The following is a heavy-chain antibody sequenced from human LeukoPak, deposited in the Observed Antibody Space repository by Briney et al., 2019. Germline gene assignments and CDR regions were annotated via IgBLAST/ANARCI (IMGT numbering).Heavy chain of an antibody. CDR2: INHSGST. V-gene: IGHV4-34*01. J-gene: IGHJ4*02. CDR3: ARRGRVAAAGFDY. CDR1: GGSFSGYY. Sequence: SETLSLTCAVYGGSFSGYYWSWIRQPPGKGLEWIGEINHSGSTNYNPSLKSRVTISVDTSKNQFSLKLSSVTAADTAVYYCARRGRVAAAGFDYWGQGALVTVSS. D-gene: IGHD6-13*01.